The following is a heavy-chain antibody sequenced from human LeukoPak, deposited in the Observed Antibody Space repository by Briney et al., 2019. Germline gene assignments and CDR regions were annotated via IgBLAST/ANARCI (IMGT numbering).Heavy chain of an antibody. Sequence: SVTVSCKASGYTFTSYDINWVRPATGQGLEWMGWMNPHSGNTGYAQKFQARPTITRNTPIRTAYLELSSLRSEDAAGYYCARSRYNWNYRGKVNWFDPWGEGTLVTVSS. D-gene: IGHD1-7*01. CDR3: ARSRYNWNYRGKVNWFDP. CDR1: GYTFTSYD. CDR2: MNPHSGNT. V-gene: IGHV1-8*01. J-gene: IGHJ5*02.